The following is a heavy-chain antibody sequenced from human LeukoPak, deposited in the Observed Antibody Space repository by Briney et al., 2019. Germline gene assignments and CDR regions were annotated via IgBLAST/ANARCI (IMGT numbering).Heavy chain of an antibody. CDR2: IYYSGST. D-gene: IGHD3-10*01. CDR3: ASDRSYYASDDAFDI. V-gene: IGHV4-59*01. Sequence: SETLSLTCTVSGGSISSYYWSWIRQSPGKGLEYIGYIYYSGSTYYNPSLKSRVTISVDTSKNQFSLKLPSVTAADTAVYYCASDRSYYASDDAFDIWGQGTMVTVSS. CDR1: GGSISSYY. J-gene: IGHJ3*02.